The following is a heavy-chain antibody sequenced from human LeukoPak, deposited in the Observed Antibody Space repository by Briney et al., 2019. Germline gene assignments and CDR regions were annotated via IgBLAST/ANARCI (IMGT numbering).Heavy chain of an antibody. CDR1: GYIFTSYY. Sequence: ASVKASCKASGYIFTSYYMHWVRQAPGQGLEWMGIINPSGGSTSYAQKFQGRVTMTRDTSTSTVYMELSSLRSGDTAVYYCAREQGVISPFDYWGQGTLVTVSS. CDR3: AREQGVISPFDY. J-gene: IGHJ4*02. CDR2: INPSGGST. D-gene: IGHD3-10*01. V-gene: IGHV1-46*01.